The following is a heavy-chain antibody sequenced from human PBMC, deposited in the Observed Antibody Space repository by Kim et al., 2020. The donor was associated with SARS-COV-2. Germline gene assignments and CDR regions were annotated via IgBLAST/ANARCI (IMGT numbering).Heavy chain of an antibody. Sequence: GGSLRLSCAASGFTFSSYAMNWVRQAPGKGLEWVSAISGSGGSTYYEDSGKGRFTISRDNPKNTLYLQMNSLRAEDTAVYYCSKVIAAAGTGFDYGGRGTLVTVPP. CDR3: SKVIAAAGTGFDY. J-gene: IGHJ4*02. D-gene: IGHD6-13*01. V-gene: IGHV3-23*01. CDR2: ISGSGGST. CDR1: GFTFSSYA.